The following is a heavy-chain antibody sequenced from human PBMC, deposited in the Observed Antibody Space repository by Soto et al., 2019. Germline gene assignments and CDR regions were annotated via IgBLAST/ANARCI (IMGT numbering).Heavy chain of an antibody. Sequence: QVQLVQSGAEVKKPESSVKVSCKASGGTFSSYTISWVRQAPGQGLEWMGRIIPILGIANYAQKFQGRVTITADKSTSTAYMELSSLRSEDTAVYYCARVFIRKGLWFGQFDYWGQGTLVTVSS. D-gene: IGHD3-10*01. CDR3: ARVFIRKGLWFGQFDY. V-gene: IGHV1-69*02. CDR2: IIPILGIA. CDR1: GGTFSSYT. J-gene: IGHJ4*02.